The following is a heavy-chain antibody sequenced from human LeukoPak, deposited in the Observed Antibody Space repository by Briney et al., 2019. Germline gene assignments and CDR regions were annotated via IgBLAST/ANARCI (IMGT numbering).Heavy chain of an antibody. J-gene: IGHJ4*02. V-gene: IGHV3-30*18. Sequence: GGSLSLSCAASGFTCSSYGMHWARQAPGKGLEWVAVISYDGSNKYYADSVKGRFTISRDNSKNTLYLQMNSLRAEDTAVYYCAKDGYSSSWCFDYWGQGTLVTVSS. CDR2: ISYDGSNK. D-gene: IGHD6-13*01. CDR1: GFTCSSYG. CDR3: AKDGYSSSWCFDY.